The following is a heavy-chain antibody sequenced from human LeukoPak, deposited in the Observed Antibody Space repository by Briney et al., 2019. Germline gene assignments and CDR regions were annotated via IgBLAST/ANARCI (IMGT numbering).Heavy chain of an antibody. J-gene: IGHJ5*02. Sequence: GASVKVSCKASGYTFTSYGISWVRQAPGQGLEWMGWINPNSGGTNYAQKFQGRVTMTRDTSISTAYMELSRLRSDDTAVYYCARGRGRIAARSNWFDPWGQGTLVTVSS. D-gene: IGHD6-6*01. CDR3: ARGRGRIAARSNWFDP. V-gene: IGHV1-2*02. CDR2: INPNSGGT. CDR1: GYTFTSYG.